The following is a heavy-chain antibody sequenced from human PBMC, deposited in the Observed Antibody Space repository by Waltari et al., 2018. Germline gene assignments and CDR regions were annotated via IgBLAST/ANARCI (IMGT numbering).Heavy chain of an antibody. CDR2: ISGSGDVI. V-gene: IGHV3-11*01. Sequence: QMQRVASVGGLVKPGGSLSLACAAFGFTFSSYFTSRIRQAPGEGRDWVSYISGSGDVIYYPDSVKGRFTISRDNATNSLFLQKNSLRVEDTAVYYCARGHCGLEYWGQGTLVTVSS. J-gene: IGHJ4*02. CDR3: ARGHCGLEY. D-gene: IGHD2-21*01. CDR1: GFTFSSYF.